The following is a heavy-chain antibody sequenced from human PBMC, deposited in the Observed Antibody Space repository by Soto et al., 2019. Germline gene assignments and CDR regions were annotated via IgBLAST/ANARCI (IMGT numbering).Heavy chain of an antibody. CDR3: ARRVVAAGSRYFDY. V-gene: IGHV4-31*03. CDR2: IYYSGST. Sequence: QVQLQESGPGLVKPSQTLSLTCTVSGGSISSGGYYWSWIRQHPGKGLEWIGYIYYSGSTYYNPSLKSRVTISVDTSKNQFSLKLSSVTDADTAVYYCARRVVAAGSRYFDYWGQGTLVTVSS. J-gene: IGHJ4*02. D-gene: IGHD2-15*01. CDR1: GGSISSGGYY.